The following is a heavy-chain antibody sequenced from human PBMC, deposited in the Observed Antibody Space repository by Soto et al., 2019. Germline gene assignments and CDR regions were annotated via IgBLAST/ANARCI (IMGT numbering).Heavy chain of an antibody. D-gene: IGHD5-12*01. CDR2: ISAYNGNT. CDR1: GYTFTSYG. CDR3: ARDVWLQPEFDY. V-gene: IGHV1-18*04. Sequence: ASVEVSCKXSGYTFTSYGISWVRQAPGQGLEWMGWISAYNGNTNYAQKLQGRVTMTTDTSTSTAYMELRSLRSDDTAVYYCARDVWLQPEFDYWGQGTLVTVSS. J-gene: IGHJ4*02.